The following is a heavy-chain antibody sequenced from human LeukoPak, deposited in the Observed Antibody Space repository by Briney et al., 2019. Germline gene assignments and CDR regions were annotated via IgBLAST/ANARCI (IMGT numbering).Heavy chain of an antibody. CDR3: TTTSGFVGY. Sequence: KPSGTLSLTCTVSGGSISSYYWSWVRQAPGKGLEWVGRIKSKTDGGTTDYAAPVKGRFTISRDDSKNTLYLQMNSLKTEDTAVYYCTTTSGFVGYWGQGTLVTVSS. CDR2: IKSKTDGGTT. V-gene: IGHV3-15*01. CDR1: GGSISSYY. D-gene: IGHD3-3*01. J-gene: IGHJ4*02.